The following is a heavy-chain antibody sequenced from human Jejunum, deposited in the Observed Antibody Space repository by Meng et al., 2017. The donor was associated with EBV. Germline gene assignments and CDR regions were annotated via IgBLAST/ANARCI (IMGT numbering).Heavy chain of an antibody. J-gene: IGHJ4*02. D-gene: IGHD4-17*01. V-gene: IGHV2-5*02. CDR2: IYWDENK. CDR1: GFSLSTSGVG. CDR3: ARRYGDYVRYFDS. Sequence: QITLKGCGPTLAKPTETLTLTCTVSGFSLSTSGVGVGWIRQPPGKALEWLAHIYWDENKRYSTSLRSRLSIMKDTSKSQVVLTMTNMDPVDTATYYCARRYGDYVRYFDSWGQGILVTVSS.